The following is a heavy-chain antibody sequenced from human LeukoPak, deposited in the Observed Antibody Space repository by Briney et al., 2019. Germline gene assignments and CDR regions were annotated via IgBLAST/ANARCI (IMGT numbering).Heavy chain of an antibody. V-gene: IGHV3-49*03. J-gene: IGHJ4*02. CDR3: SKLLWFGDPSALDFDY. CDR1: GFTFGDYA. D-gene: IGHD3-10*01. Sequence: GGSLRLSCTASGFTFGDYAMSWFRQAPGKGLEWVGFIRSKAYGGTTEYAASLKGRFTISRDDSKRIAYLQMNSLKTEDTAVYYCSKLLWFGDPSALDFDYWGQGTLVTVSS. CDR2: IRSKAYGGTT.